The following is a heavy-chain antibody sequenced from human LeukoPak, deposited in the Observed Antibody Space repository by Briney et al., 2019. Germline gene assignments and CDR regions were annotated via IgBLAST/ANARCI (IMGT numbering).Heavy chain of an antibody. V-gene: IGHV4-34*01. CDR3: AKSNGYGLKDI. J-gene: IGHJ3*02. D-gene: IGHD3-22*01. CDR2: INHSGST. CDR1: GGSFSGYY. Sequence: PSETLSLTCAVYGGSFSGYYWSWIRQPPGKGLEWIGEINHSGSTNYNPSLKSRVTISLDTSRNQFSLKLNSVTAADTAVYYCAKSNGYGLKDIWGQGTMVTVSS.